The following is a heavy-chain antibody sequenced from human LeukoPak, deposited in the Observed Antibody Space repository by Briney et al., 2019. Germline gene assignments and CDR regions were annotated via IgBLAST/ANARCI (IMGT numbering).Heavy chain of an antibody. CDR1: GRSISSSSYY. V-gene: IGHV4-39*01. CDR3: ARHGVSIAARPYY. J-gene: IGHJ4*02. Sequence: IPSETLSLTCTVSGRSISSSSYYWGWIRPPPGKGLEWLGSIYYSGSTYYNPSLKSRVTISIDTSKNQFSLKLSSVTAADTAVYYCARHGVSIAARPYYWGQGTLVTVSS. D-gene: IGHD6-6*01. CDR2: IYYSGST.